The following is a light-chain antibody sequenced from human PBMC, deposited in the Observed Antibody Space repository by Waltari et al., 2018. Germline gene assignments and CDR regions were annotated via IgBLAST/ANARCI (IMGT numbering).Light chain of an antibody. J-gene: IGLJ3*02. Sequence: QSALTQPASVSGSPGQSITISCTGTSSDVGGYNYVSWYQQHPGKAPKLMIYEVSNRPSGVSNRFSGSTSGNTASLTISGLQAEDEADYYCSSYTSSSTPLVFGGGTKLTVL. CDR2: EVS. CDR1: SSDVGGYNY. CDR3: SSYTSSSTPLV. V-gene: IGLV2-14*01.